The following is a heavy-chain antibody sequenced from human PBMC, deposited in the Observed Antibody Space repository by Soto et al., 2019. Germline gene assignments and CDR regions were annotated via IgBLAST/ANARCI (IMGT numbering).Heavy chain of an antibody. CDR3: TADRAERPKITFAY. CDR2: IKSNTDGGTT. J-gene: IGHJ4*02. Sequence: GGSLRLSCAASGFTFSDAWMNWVRQAPGKGLEWVGRIKSNTDGGTTDYAAPVKGRFTISRDDSENTMYLEMKSLKTEDTAVFFFTADRAERPKITFAYWGQGSLFTVPS. D-gene: IGHD3-16*01. CDR1: GFTFSDAW. V-gene: IGHV3-15*07.